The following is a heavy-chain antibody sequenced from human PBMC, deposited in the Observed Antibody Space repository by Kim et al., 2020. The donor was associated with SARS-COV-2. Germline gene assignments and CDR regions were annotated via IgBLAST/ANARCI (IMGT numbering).Heavy chain of an antibody. CDR2: IYPGDSDT. D-gene: IGHD2-15*01. J-gene: IGHJ6*02. Sequence: GESLQISCKGSGYSFTSYWIGWVRQMPGKGLEWMGIIYPGDSDTRYSPSFQGQVTISADKSISTAYLQWSSLKASDTAMYYCARQELVAATGARYYYYGMDVWGQGTTVTVSS. CDR1: GYSFTSYW. CDR3: ARQELVAATGARYYYYGMDV. V-gene: IGHV5-51*01.